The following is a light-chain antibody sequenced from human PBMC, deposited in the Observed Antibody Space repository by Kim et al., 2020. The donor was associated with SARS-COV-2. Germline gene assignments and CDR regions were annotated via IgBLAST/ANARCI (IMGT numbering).Light chain of an antibody. V-gene: IGKV3-15*01. CDR2: GAS. Sequence: EIVMTQSPVTLSVYPGESATLSCRASQSVSSKLAWFQQKRGQAPRHLIYGASTRATGVPARFSGSGSGTDFTLTISSLQSEDFAIYYCQQYNNWPPWTFGQGTKVDIK. CDR1: QSVSSK. J-gene: IGKJ1*01. CDR3: QQYNNWPPWT.